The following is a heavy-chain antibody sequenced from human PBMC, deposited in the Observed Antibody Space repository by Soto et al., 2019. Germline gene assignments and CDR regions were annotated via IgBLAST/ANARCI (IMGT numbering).Heavy chain of an antibody. CDR1: GGSFSGYY. CDR3: ARIKIFGVVTTIDP. J-gene: IGHJ5*02. V-gene: IGHV4-34*01. D-gene: IGHD3-3*01. Sequence: QVQLQQWGAGLLKPSETLSLTCAVYGGSFSGYYWSWIRQPPGKGLEWIGEINHSGSTNYNPSLKSRVTISVDTSKNQFSLKLSSVTAADTAVYYCARIKIFGVVTTIDPWGQGTLVTVSS. CDR2: INHSGST.